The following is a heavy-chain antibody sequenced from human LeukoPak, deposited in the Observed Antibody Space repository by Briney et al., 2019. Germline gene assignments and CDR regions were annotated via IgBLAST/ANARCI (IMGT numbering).Heavy chain of an antibody. CDR3: ARVGYGSVTSSYYLFDY. J-gene: IGHJ4*02. D-gene: IGHD2-2*03. V-gene: IGHV3-74*01. Sequence: GRSLRPSCAASGFTFSSYWMHWVRQAPGRGLVWVSLINSDGSRTNYADSVKGRFTISRDNAKNTLYLQMTSLRDEDTAVYYCARVGYGSVTSSYYLFDYWGQGTQVTVSS. CDR1: GFTFSSYW. CDR2: INSDGSRT.